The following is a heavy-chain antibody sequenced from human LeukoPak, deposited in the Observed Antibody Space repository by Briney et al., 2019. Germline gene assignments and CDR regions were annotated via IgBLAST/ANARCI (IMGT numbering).Heavy chain of an antibody. CDR3: AKDFTVVTPGYFDY. J-gene: IGHJ4*02. D-gene: IGHD4-23*01. CDR2: IRYDGSNK. CDR1: GFTFSSYG. Sequence: PGGSLRLSCAASGFTFSSYGMHWVRQAPGKGLEWVAFIRYDGSNKYYADSVKGRFTISRDNSKNTLYLQMNSLRAEDTAVYYCAKDFTVVTPGYFDYWGQGTLVTVSS. V-gene: IGHV3-30*02.